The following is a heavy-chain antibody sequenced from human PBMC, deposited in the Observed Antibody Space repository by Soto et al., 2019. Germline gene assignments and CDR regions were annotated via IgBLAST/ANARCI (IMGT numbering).Heavy chain of an antibody. D-gene: IGHD3-10*01. J-gene: IGHJ5*02. Sequence: SGTLSVICVVSGYSISRGFYWYCIRQPPGKGLEWIGRIYHSGTSSYNPSLKSRVTISVDTSKNQFYLKVNSVTAADTAVYYCAWSSLRGVFDPWGQGTLVTVSS. CDR1: GYSISRGFY. CDR2: IYHSGTS. V-gene: IGHV4-38-2*01. CDR3: AWSSLRGVFDP.